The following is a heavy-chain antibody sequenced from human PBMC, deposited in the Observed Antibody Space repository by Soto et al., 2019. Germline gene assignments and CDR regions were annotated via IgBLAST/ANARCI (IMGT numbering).Heavy chain of an antibody. CDR3: AKDLTGELWSPEDY. V-gene: IGHV3-23*01. Sequence: PGGSLRLSCAASGFTFSSYAMSWVRQAPGKGLEWVSAISGSGGSTYYADSVKGRFTISRDNSKNTLYLQMNSLRAEDTAVYYCAKDLTGELWSPEDYWGQGTLVTVSS. CDR1: GFTFSSYA. J-gene: IGHJ4*02. CDR2: ISGSGGST. D-gene: IGHD5-18*01.